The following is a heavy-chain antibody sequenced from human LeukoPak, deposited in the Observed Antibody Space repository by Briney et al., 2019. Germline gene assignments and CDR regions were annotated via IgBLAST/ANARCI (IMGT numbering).Heavy chain of an antibody. CDR2: IYPTDSDT. Sequence: GESLKISRKGSGYRLTNYWITWVRQIPGKGLEWMGLIYPTDSDTRYSPSFQGQVTISADKSISTAFLQWSSLKASDTAMYYCARRETGTMHAFDIWGQETMVTVSS. J-gene: IGHJ3*02. CDR3: ARRETGTMHAFDI. CDR1: GYRLTNYW. V-gene: IGHV5-51*01. D-gene: IGHD1-7*01.